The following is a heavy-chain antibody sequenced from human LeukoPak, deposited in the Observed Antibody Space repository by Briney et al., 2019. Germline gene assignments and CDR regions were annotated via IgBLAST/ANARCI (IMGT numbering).Heavy chain of an antibody. CDR2: ISAYDGNT. CDR3: ARDVVGCSGGSCYPDY. V-gene: IGHV1-18*01. Sequence: ASVKVSCKASGYTFSNYGITWVRQAPGQGLEWMGWISAYDGNTNYAQRIQGRVTMTTDTSTTTAYMQLRSLRSDDTAVYYCARDVVGCSGGSCYPDYWGQGTLVTVSS. CDR1: GYTFSNYG. D-gene: IGHD2-15*01. J-gene: IGHJ4*02.